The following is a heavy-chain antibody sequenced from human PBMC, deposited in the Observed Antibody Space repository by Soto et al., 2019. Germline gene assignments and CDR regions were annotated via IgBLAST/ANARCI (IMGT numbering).Heavy chain of an antibody. CDR1: GDSVSSNTAA. V-gene: IGHV6-1*01. Sequence: SQTLSLTCAISGDSVSSNTAAWHWIRQSPSRGLEWLGRTYYRSKWYSDYAVSVKSRIAINPDTSRNQFSLHLNSVTAEDTAVYYCARFTCIDGVWSRVDSWGQGTLVTVSS. CDR2: TYYRSKWYS. CDR3: ARFTCIDGVWSRVDS. J-gene: IGHJ5*01. D-gene: IGHD2-8*01.